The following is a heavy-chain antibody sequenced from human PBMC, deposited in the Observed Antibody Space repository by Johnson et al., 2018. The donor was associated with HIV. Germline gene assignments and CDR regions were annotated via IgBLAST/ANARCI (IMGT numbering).Heavy chain of an antibody. CDR1: GFTFSDYY. V-gene: IGHV3-11*04. D-gene: IGHD2-21*02. CDR2: ISNSGSTI. CDR3: ARPGGDPLTDDAFDI. J-gene: IGHJ3*02. Sequence: QVQLVESGGGLVKPGGSLRLSCAASGFTFSDYYMSWIRQAPAKGLEWISYISNSGSTIYYADCVKGRFTISRDNAKNLLYLQMNSLRAEDTAVYYCARPGGDPLTDDAFDIWGQGTMLTVSS.